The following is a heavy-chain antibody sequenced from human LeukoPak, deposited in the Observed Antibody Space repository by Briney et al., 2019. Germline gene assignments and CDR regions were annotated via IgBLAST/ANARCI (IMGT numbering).Heavy chain of an antibody. V-gene: IGHV3-23*01. D-gene: IGHD3-3*01. J-gene: IGHJ4*02. CDR2: IGGLGGST. CDR3: ARDPGVVAFHYFDY. CDR1: GFTFSSRA. Sequence: GGSLTLSCAASGFTFSSRAMGWVRQAPGKGLEWVSGIGGLGGSTYYAGSVKGRFTISRDNSQNTLYLHMNSLRADDTAVYYCARDPGVVAFHYFDYWGQGSLVTVSS.